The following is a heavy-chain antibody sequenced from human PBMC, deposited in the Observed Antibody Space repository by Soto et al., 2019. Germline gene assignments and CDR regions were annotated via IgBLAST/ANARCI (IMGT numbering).Heavy chain of an antibody. CDR1: GFTFSSYS. J-gene: IGHJ3*02. CDR2: ISSSSSYI. CDR3: ARGKVPNDAFDI. V-gene: IGHV3-21*01. Sequence: EVQLVESGGGLVKPGGSLRLSCAASGFTFSSYSMNWVRQAPGKGLEWVSSISSSSSYIYYAGSVKGRFTISRDNAKNSLYLQMNSLRAEDTAVYYCARGKVPNDAFDIWGQGTMVTVSS.